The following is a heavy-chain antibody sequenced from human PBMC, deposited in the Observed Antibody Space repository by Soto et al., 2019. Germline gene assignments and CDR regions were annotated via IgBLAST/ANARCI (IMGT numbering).Heavy chain of an antibody. D-gene: IGHD3-10*01. V-gene: IGHV4-31*03. J-gene: IGHJ5*02. CDR1: GDPITSGGFY. CDR3: ARVLRGRRSGRFDP. Sequence: QVQLQESGPGLVKPSETLSLTCTLSGDPITSGGFYWTWIRQHPAKGLEWIGYIYYSAVTYYNPSLKRRATISVDTSKNQLSLNLSPVSAADAAVYYSARVLRGRRSGRFDPWGQGTLVTVSS. CDR2: IYYSAVT.